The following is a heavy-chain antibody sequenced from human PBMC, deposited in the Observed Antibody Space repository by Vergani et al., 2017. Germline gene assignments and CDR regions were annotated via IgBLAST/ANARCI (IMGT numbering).Heavy chain of an antibody. CDR1: GFNISHYY. CDR3: ARDCTSGGCPDNYGMDV. CDR2: IGSSGPYI. D-gene: IGHD2-8*01. Sequence: QLHLVESGGGFVKPGGSLRLSCSASGFNISHYYMSWIRQAPGKGLEWVAFIGSSGPYINYADSVKGRFIISRDNTNNSLFLQLRSLRAEDAAVYYCARDCTSGGCPDNYGMDVWGQGATVTVSS. V-gene: IGHV3-11*06. J-gene: IGHJ6*02.